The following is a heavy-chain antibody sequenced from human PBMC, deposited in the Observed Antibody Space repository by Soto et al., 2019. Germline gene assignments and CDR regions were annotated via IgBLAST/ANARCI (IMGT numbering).Heavy chain of an antibody. D-gene: IGHD2-8*01. J-gene: IGHJ3*02. CDR1: GFTFRKYA. CDR2: ISGGGGST. V-gene: IGHV3-23*01. Sequence: PGGFLRLSCAASGFTFRKYAMILVRQAPGKGLEWVSGISGGGGSTNYADSVKGRFTISRDNSKKTLYLQMNSLRAEDTAVYYCATVRPSSVWGGSDNWGQGTMVNV. CDR3: ATVRPSSVWGGSDN.